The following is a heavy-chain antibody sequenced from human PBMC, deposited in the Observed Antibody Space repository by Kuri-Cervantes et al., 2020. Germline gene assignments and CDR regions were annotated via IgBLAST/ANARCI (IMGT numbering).Heavy chain of an antibody. CDR1: GYTFTSYA. D-gene: IGHD6-13*01. Sequence: ASVKVSCKASGYTFTSYAMHWVRQAPGQRLEWMGWINAGNGNTKYSQKFQGRVTMTRNTSISTAYMELSSLRSEDTAVYYCARGSPYSSSWYNPYYYYYGMDVWGQGTTVTVSS. CDR3: ARGSPYSSSWYNPYYYYYGMDV. V-gene: IGHV1-3*01. J-gene: IGHJ6*02. CDR2: INAGNGNT.